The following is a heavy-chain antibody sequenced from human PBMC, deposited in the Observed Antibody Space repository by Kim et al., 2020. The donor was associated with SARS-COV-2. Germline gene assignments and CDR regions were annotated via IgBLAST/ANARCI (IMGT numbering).Heavy chain of an antibody. D-gene: IGHD6-13*01. V-gene: IGHV3-23*01. CDR3: AKVEAAAGTFHH. CDR2: ISVNGGTT. J-gene: IGHJ1*01. Sequence: GGSLRLSCAASGFTFSSSALSWVRQAPGKGLEWVSTISVNGGTTYFADFVKGRFTISRDNSKNTLYLQMNSLRADDTAVFYCAKVEAAAGTFHHWGQGTLVTVSS. CDR1: GFTFSSSA.